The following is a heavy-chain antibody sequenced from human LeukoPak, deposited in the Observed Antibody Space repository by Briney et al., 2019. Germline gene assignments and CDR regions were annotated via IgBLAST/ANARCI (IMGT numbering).Heavy chain of an antibody. D-gene: IGHD4-17*01. Sequence: ASVKVSCKASGYTFTGYYMHWVRQAPGQGLEWMGWINPNSGGTNYAQKFQGRVTMTRDTSISTAYMELSRLRSDDTAVYYCARDATAATTGGNVGWFDPWGQGTLVTVSS. CDR1: GYTFTGYY. V-gene: IGHV1-2*02. CDR3: ARDATAATTGGNVGWFDP. CDR2: INPNSGGT. J-gene: IGHJ5*02.